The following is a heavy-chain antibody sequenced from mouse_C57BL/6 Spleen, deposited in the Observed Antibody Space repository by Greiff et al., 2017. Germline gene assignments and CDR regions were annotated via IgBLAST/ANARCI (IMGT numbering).Heavy chain of an antibody. CDR1: GYAFSSSW. CDR2: IYPGDGDT. V-gene: IGHV1-82*01. D-gene: IGHD2-1*01. J-gene: IGHJ4*01. Sequence: QVQLQQSGPELVKPGASVKISCKASGYAFSSSWMNWVKQRPGKGLEWIGRIYPGDGDTNYNGKFKGKATLTADKSSSTAYMQLSSLTSEDSAVYFCARFIYSRPVMDYWGQGTSVTVSS. CDR3: ARFIYSRPVMDY.